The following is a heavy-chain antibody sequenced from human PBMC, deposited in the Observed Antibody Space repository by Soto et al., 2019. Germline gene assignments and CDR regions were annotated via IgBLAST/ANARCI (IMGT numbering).Heavy chain of an antibody. CDR3: AREDHSTYNY. Sequence: GSLRLSCAASGFSFSSYWMSWVRQAPGKELEWVANIAHDGSERYYVDSVKGRFTISRDNAKNSLYLQVNSLRAEDTAVYYCAREDHSTYNYWGQGTLVTVSS. D-gene: IGHD4-4*01. CDR1: GFSFSSYW. CDR2: IAHDGSER. V-gene: IGHV3-7*04. J-gene: IGHJ4*02.